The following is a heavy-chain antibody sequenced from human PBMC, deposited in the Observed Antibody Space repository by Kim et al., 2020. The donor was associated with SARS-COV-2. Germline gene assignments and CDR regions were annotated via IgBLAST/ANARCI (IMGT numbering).Heavy chain of an antibody. CDR1: GGTFSSYA. CDR2: IIPIFGTA. V-gene: IGHV1-69*13. J-gene: IGHJ4*02. CDR3: ARSPYYYDSSGYYYYRN. Sequence: SVKVSCKASGGTFSSYAISWVRQAPGQGLEWMGGIIPIFGTANYAQKFQGRVTITADESTSTAYMELSSLRSEDTAVYYCARSPYYYDSSGYYYYRNWGQGTLVTVSS. D-gene: IGHD3-22*01.